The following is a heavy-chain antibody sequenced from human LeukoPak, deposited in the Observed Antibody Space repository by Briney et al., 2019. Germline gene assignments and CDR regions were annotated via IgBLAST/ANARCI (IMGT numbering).Heavy chain of an antibody. CDR3: AHKSPERNYFDP. CDR1: GFSLSTGVA. Sequence: SGPTLVNPTQTLTLTCTFSGFSLSTGVAVGWIRQPPGKALEFLALTYWGDDKRYSPSLRTRLTITKGTSKDQVVLTMTDMDPVDTATYYCAHKSPERNYFDPWGQGTLVIVSS. V-gene: IGHV2-5*02. D-gene: IGHD1-7*01. J-gene: IGHJ5*02. CDR2: TYWGDDK.